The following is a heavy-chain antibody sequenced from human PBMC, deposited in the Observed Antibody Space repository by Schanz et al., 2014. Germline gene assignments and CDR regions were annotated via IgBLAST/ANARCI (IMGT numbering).Heavy chain of an antibody. CDR1: GFTFGSYW. CDR3: AKDIAPLAARPGYGMDV. D-gene: IGHD6-13*01. J-gene: IGHJ6*02. V-gene: IGHV3-7*01. Sequence: EVQLVESGGGLVQPGGSLRLSCAASGFTFGSYWMSWVRQAPGKGLEWVANIKQYGTETYYVDSVRGRFTVSRDNAKGSVYLQMNSLRAEDTAVYYCAKDIAPLAARPGYGMDVWGQGTTVTVSS. CDR2: IKQYGTET.